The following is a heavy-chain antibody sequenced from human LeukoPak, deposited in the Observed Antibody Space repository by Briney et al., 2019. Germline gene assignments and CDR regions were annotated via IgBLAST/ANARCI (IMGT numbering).Heavy chain of an antibody. J-gene: IGHJ4*02. CDR3: ARHGSGYSFDY. V-gene: IGHV4-59*01. Sequence: SETLSLTCTVSGGSISSFYWSWIRQPPGRGLEWIGCASYSGSTYYNPSLKNRVTISVDTSKNQFSLKLNSVTAADTAVYYCARHGSGYSFDYWGQGTLVTVSS. CDR1: GGSISSFY. D-gene: IGHD5-18*01. CDR2: ASYSGST.